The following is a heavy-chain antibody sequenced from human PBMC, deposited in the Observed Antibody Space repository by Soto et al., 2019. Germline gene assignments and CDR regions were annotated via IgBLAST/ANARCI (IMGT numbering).Heavy chain of an antibody. CDR1: GGTFSTSS. J-gene: IGHJ3*02. D-gene: IGHD4-17*01. CDR3: ARGHDYCGNSAAFDS. CDR2: ILPVFGTA. V-gene: IGHV1-69*14. Sequence: QVHLVQSGAEVKKPGSSVKVSCKASGGTFSTSSINWLRQAPGQRPEWMGNILPVFGTADYAQKFRDRVTITADKSTNTAYMELRSLFSEDAAVYYCARGHDYCGNSAAFDSWGQGTVVPVSS.